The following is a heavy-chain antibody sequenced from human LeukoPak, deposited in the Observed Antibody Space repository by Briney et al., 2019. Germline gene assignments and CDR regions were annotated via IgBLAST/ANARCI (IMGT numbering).Heavy chain of an antibody. CDR1: VFTFSTYA. Sequence: GGSLRLSCSASVFTFSTYAMHWFRQAPGKGLEYVSAISTNGGTTYYAESSRGRFAISRDNSKNTLYLQMSSLRADDTAVYYCVKGPGPTVNYYFDFWGQGTLVTVSS. CDR3: VKGPGPTVNYYFDF. D-gene: IGHD4-17*01. V-gene: IGHV3-64D*06. J-gene: IGHJ4*02. CDR2: ISTNGGTT.